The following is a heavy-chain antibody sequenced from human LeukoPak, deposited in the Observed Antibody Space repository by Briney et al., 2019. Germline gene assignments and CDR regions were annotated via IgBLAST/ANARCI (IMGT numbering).Heavy chain of an antibody. D-gene: IGHD6-6*01. CDR3: ARIPQGSIAADY. Sequence: PTHTLTLTSTFSGFSLSASGMRVSWIRQPPRKALEWIALIDWYDDKCYSTSLKTRLPRSKDTSKIPVVLTMTNMDPVDTATYYCARIPQGSIAADYWGQETLVTVSS. CDR2: IDWYDDK. V-gene: IGHV2-70*10. J-gene: IGHJ4*02. CDR1: GFSLSASGMR.